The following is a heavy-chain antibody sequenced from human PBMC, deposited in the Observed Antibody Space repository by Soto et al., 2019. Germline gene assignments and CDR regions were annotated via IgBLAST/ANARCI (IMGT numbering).Heavy chain of an antibody. Sequence: EVQMVESGGGLVHPGGSLSLSCKASGFSFSTYSMNWVRQAPGKGLEGVAHISSSSSTIYYRDSVKGRFTISRDNAENSLYLHMTGLRAEDTAAYFCTAEFRRWGQGTLVTVSS. CDR2: ISSSSSTI. J-gene: IGHJ4*02. CDR3: TAEFRR. V-gene: IGHV3-48*01. CDR1: GFSFSTYS.